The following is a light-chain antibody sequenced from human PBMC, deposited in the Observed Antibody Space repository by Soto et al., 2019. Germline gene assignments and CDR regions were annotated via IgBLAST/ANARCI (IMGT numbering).Light chain of an antibody. CDR3: QQYNSYWSWT. CDR2: DAS. J-gene: IGKJ1*01. V-gene: IGKV1-5*01. CDR1: QSISSW. Sequence: DIQMTQSPSTLSASVGDRVTIACRASQSISSWLAWYQQKPGKAPKLLIYDASSLESGVPSRFSGSGSGTEFTLTISSLQPDAFATYYCQQYNSYWSWTFGQGTKVEIK.